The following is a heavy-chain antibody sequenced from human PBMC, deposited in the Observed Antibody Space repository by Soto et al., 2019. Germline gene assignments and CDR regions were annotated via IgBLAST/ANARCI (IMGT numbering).Heavy chain of an antibody. J-gene: IGHJ5*02. CDR2: IYTSGST. CDR3: AGIIVVVPAASRNWFDP. D-gene: IGHD2-2*01. CDR1: GGSISSYY. V-gene: IGHV4-4*07. Sequence: SETLSLTCTVSGGSISSYYWSWIRQPAGKGLEWIGRIYTSGSTNYNPSLKSRVTMSVDTSKNQFSLKLSSVTAADTAVYYCAGIIVVVPAASRNWFDPWGQGTLVTVSS.